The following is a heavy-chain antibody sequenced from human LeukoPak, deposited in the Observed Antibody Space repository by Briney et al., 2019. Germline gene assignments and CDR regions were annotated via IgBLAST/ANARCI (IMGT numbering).Heavy chain of an antibody. V-gene: IGHV3-48*03. Sequence: GGSLRLSCAASGFTFSSYEMNWVRQAPGKGLEWVSYISSSGSTIYYADSVKGRFTISRDNAKNSLYLQMNSLRAEDTAVYYCARLRRVGATNWFDPWGQGTLVTVSS. J-gene: IGHJ5*02. CDR1: GFTFSSYE. D-gene: IGHD1-26*01. CDR2: ISSSGSTI. CDR3: ARLRRVGATNWFDP.